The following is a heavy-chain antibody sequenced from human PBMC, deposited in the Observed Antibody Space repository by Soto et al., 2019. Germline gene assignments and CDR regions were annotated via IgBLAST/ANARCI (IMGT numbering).Heavy chain of an antibody. J-gene: IGHJ5*02. CDR3: ARSTSAVRINWFDP. D-gene: IGHD3-16*01. Sequence: ASVKVSCKASGGTFSSYAISWVRQAPGQGLEWMGGIIPIFGTANYAQKFQGRVTITADESTSTAYMELSSLRSEDTAVYYCARSTSAVRINWFDPWGQGTLVTVSS. CDR1: GGTFSSYA. V-gene: IGHV1-69*13. CDR2: IIPIFGTA.